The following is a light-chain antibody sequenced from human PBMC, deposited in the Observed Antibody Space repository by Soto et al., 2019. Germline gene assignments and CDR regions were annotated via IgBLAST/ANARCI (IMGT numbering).Light chain of an antibody. V-gene: IGKV1-9*01. CDR3: QQLNSYPWT. CDR1: QGISSS. J-gene: IGKJ1*01. Sequence: IQLTQSPSSLSASVGDRVTITCRASQGISSSLAWYQQKPGKAPKLLIYAASTLQSGVPSRFSGSGSGTDFTLTISSLQPEDFATYYCQQLNSYPWTFGQGTKVEIK. CDR2: AAS.